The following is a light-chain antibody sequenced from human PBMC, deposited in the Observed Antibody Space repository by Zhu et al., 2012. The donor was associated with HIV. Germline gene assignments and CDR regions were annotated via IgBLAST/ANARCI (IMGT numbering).Light chain of an antibody. CDR1: QSVSSY. V-gene: IGKV3D-11*02. Sequence: EIVLTQSPATLSLSPGERATLSCRASQSVSSYLAWYQQKPGQAPRLLVYDASNRATGIPARFSGSGPGTDFTLTISSLEPEDFAVYYCQQRSNWLTFGGGTKVE. CDR3: QQRSNWLT. J-gene: IGKJ4*01. CDR2: DAS.